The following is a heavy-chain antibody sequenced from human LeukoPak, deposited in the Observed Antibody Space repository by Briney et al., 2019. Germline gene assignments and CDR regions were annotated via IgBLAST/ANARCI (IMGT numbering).Heavy chain of an antibody. CDR3: ARGGGLDV. D-gene: IGHD3-16*01. CDR2: INHNGNVN. V-gene: IGHV3-7*03. Sequence: SLRLSCAASGFTFSIYWMNWARQAPGKGLEWVASINHNGNVNYYVDSVKGRFTISRDNAKNSLYLQMSNLRAEDTAVYFCARGGGLDVWGQGATVTVSS. CDR1: GFTFSIYW. J-gene: IGHJ6*02.